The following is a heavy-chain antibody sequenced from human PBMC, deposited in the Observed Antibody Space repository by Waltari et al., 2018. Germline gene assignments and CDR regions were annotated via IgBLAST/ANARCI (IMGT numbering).Heavy chain of an antibody. Sequence: EVQLVQSGAEVKKPGESLKISCKGSGYSFTNYRIGWVRQMPGKGLEWMGTVYPCDDNTRYSPSVKGRVTISADKSISTYYLQGSSLKASDTARYYCARGGSYYPLDYWGQGTLVTVSS. D-gene: IGHD1-26*01. CDR1: GYSFTNYR. CDR2: VYPCDDNT. J-gene: IGHJ4*02. V-gene: IGHV5-51*01. CDR3: ARGGSYYPLDY.